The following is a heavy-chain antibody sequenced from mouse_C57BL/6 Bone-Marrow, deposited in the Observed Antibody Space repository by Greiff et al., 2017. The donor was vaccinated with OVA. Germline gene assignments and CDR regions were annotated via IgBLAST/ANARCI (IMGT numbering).Heavy chain of an antibody. J-gene: IGHJ4*01. D-gene: IGHD2-1*01. CDR1: GYTFTNYW. CDR3: ARGNGGAIDY. V-gene: IGHV1-63*01. CDR2: IYPGGGYT. Sequence: QVQLKESGAELVRPGTSVKMSCKASGYTFTNYWIGWAKQRPGHGLEWIGDIYPGGGYTNYNEKFKGKATLTADKSSSTAYMQFSSLTSEDSAIYYCARGNGGAIDYWGQGTSVTVSS.